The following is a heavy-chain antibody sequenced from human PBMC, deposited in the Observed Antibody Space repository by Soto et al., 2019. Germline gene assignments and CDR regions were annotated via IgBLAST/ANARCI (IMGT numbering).Heavy chain of an antibody. J-gene: IGHJ4*02. CDR3: ATDRKTGVTFDY. D-gene: IGHD7-27*01. CDR1: GYTLTELS. V-gene: IGHV1-24*01. Sequence: ASVKVSCKVSGYTLTELSMHWVRQAPGKGLEWMGGFDPEDGETIYAQKFQGRVTMTEDTSTDTAYMELSSLRSEDTAVYYCATDRKTGVTFDYWGQGTLVTVSS. CDR2: FDPEDGET.